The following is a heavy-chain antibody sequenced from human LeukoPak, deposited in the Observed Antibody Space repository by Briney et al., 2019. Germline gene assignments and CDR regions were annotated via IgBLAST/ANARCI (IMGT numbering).Heavy chain of an antibody. D-gene: IGHD1-14*01. CDR2: FDPEDGET. CDR1: GYTLTELS. J-gene: IGHJ5*02. Sequence: ASVKVSFKVSGYTLTELSMHWVRQAPGKGGERMGGFDPEDGETKYTQKFQGRVTITEDTDTDTAYMELSSLRSEDTAVYYCSFIIGWDRSGFYPWGQGTLVTVSS. V-gene: IGHV1-24*01. CDR3: SFIIGWDRSGFYP.